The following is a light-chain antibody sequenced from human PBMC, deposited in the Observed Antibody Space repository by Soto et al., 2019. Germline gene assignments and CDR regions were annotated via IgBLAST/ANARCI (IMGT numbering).Light chain of an antibody. J-gene: IGLJ1*01. CDR3: AAWDDSLKEHHV. CDR1: SSNIGSNT. V-gene: IGLV1-44*01. CDR2: SNN. Sequence: QSVLTQPPSASGTPGQRVTISCSGSSSNIGSNTVNWYQQLPGTAPKLLIYSNNQRPSGVPDRFSGSKSGTSASLAISGLQSEDEADYYCAAWDDSLKEHHVFGPGTKVTVL.